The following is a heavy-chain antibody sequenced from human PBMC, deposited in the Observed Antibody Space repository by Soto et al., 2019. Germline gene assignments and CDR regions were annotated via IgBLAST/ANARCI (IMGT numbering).Heavy chain of an antibody. CDR2: IIPIFGTA. Sequence: SVKVSCKASGYTFTGYYMHWVRQAPGQGLEWMGGIIPIFGTANYAQKFQGRVTITADESTSTAYMELSSLRSEDTAVYYCARDPDGSGSYYYYYYGMDVWGQGTTVTVSS. J-gene: IGHJ6*02. D-gene: IGHD3-10*01. CDR3: ARDPDGSGSYYYYYYGMDV. CDR1: GYTFTGYY. V-gene: IGHV1-69*13.